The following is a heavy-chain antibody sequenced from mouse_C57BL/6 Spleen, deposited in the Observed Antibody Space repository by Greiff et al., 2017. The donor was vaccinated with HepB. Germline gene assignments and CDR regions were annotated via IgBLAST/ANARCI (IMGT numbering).Heavy chain of an antibody. V-gene: IGHV1-82*01. CDR2: IYPGDGDT. Sequence: QVQLQQSGPELVKPGASVKISCKASGYAFSSYWMNWVKQRPGKGLEWIGRIYPGDGDTNYTGKFKGKATLTADKSSSTAYMQRSSLTSEDSAVYFCARIDYDYDVSWFAYWGQGTLVTVSA. CDR1: GYAFSSYW. D-gene: IGHD2-4*01. J-gene: IGHJ3*01. CDR3: ARIDYDYDVSWFAY.